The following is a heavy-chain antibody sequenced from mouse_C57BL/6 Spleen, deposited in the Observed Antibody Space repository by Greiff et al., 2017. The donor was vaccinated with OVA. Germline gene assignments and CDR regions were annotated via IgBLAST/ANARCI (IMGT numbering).Heavy chain of an antibody. Sequence: EVKLVESEGGLVQPGSSMKLSCTASGFTFSDYYMARVRQVPEKGLEWVANINYDGSSTYYLDSLKSRFIISRDNAKNILYLQMSSLKSEDTATYYCAREAYDYDERGYYYAMDYWGQGTSVTVSS. D-gene: IGHD2-4*01. V-gene: IGHV5-16*01. CDR2: INYDGSST. J-gene: IGHJ4*01. CDR3: AREAYDYDERGYYYAMDY. CDR1: GFTFSDYY.